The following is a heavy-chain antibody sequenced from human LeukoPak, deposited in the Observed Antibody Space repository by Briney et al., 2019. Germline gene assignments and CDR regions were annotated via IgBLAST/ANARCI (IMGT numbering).Heavy chain of an antibody. J-gene: IGHJ4*02. Sequence: SQTLSLTCAVSGGSISSGGYSWSWIRQPPGTGLEWIGYIYHSGSTYYNPSLKSRVTISVDRSKNQFSLKLSSVTAADTAVYYCARAPDSSGYYRFDYWGQGTLVTVSS. CDR1: GGSISSGGYS. CDR3: ARAPDSSGYYRFDY. V-gene: IGHV4-30-2*01. D-gene: IGHD3-22*01. CDR2: IYHSGST.